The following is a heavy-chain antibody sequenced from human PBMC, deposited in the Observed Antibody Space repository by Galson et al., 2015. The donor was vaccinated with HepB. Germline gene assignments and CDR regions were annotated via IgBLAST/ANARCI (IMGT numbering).Heavy chain of an antibody. CDR1: GYTFTSYG. CDR2: ISAYNGNT. J-gene: IGHJ6*03. Sequence: SVKVSCKASGYTFTSYGISWVRQAPGQGLEWMGWISAYNGNTNYAQKLQGRVTMTTDTSTSTAYMELRSLRSDDTAVYYCARDKILSAAAGLYYYYYYYMDVWGKGTTVTVSS. CDR3: ARDKILSAAAGLYYYYYYYMDV. D-gene: IGHD6-13*01. V-gene: IGHV1-18*01.